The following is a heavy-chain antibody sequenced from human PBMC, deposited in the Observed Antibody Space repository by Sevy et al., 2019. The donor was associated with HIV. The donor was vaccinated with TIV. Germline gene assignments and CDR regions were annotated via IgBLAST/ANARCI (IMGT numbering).Heavy chain of an antibody. CDR3: ARGHKRGTTSAFDI. J-gene: IGHJ3*02. D-gene: IGHD1-7*01. Sequence: GGSLRLSCAASGFTFSSYGMHWVRQAPGKGLEWVAVIWYDGSNKYYADSVKGRFTISRDNSKNTLYLQMNSLRAEDTAVYYCARGHKRGTTSAFDIWGQGTMVTVSS. V-gene: IGHV3-33*01. CDR1: GFTFSSYG. CDR2: IWYDGSNK.